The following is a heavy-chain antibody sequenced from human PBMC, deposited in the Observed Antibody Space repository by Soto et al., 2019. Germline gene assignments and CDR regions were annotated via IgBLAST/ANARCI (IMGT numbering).Heavy chain of an antibody. D-gene: IGHD4-17*01. CDR3: ARAPGYYGDFFDY. J-gene: IGHJ4*02. Sequence: EVQLVESGGGVVRPGGSLRLSCAAFGFPFGDYGMSWVRQAPGKGLEWVSGINRDGGSTGYADSVKGRFTISRDNAKNSLYLQMNSLRAEDTAFYSCARAPGYYGDFFDYWGQGTLVTVSS. CDR1: GFPFGDYG. CDR2: INRDGGST. V-gene: IGHV3-20*04.